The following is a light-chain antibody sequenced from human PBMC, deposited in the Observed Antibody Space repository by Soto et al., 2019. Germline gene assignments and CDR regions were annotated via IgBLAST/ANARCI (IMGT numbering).Light chain of an antibody. CDR2: DAS. V-gene: IGKV1-33*01. Sequence: DIQMTQSPSSLSASVGDRVTITCQASQDISSYLSWYQQKPGKAPKVLIYDASKLQRGAPSRFSGGASGTDFTLTISRLEPEDFAVYYCQQYGSSPPVTFGQGTKVEIK. CDR3: QQYGSSPPVT. J-gene: IGKJ1*01. CDR1: QDISSY.